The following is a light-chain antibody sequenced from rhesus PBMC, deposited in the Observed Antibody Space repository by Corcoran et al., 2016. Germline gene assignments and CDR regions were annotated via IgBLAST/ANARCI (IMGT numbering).Light chain of an antibody. CDR1: QDVSNW. CDR2: RAS. Sequence: DIQMTQSPSSLSASVGDRVTITCRASQDVSNWLAWYQHKPGKAPKLLIYRASNLETGVPSRFSGSGSGTDVPLTISSLQPEDIATYYWQQHDNSPRTFGQGTKVEIK. J-gene: IGKJ1*01. V-gene: IGKV1-69*01. CDR3: QQHDNSPRT.